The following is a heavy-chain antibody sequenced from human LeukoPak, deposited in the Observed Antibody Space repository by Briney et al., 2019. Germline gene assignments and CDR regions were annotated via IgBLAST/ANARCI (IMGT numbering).Heavy chain of an antibody. CDR1: GYSSTSYW. J-gene: IGHJ5*02. CDR2: IYPGDSDT. V-gene: IGHV5-51*01. D-gene: IGHD2-2*01. CDR3: ARFDCSSTSCPVWFDP. Sequence: GESLKISCKGSGYSSTSYWIGWVRQMPGKGLEWMGIIYPGDSDTRYSPSFQGQVTVSADKSISTAYLQWSSLKASDTAMYYCARFDCSSTSCPVWFDPWGQGTLVTVSS.